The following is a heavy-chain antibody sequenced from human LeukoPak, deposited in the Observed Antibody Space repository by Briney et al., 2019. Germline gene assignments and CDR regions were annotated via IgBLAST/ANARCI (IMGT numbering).Heavy chain of an antibody. Sequence: SETLSLTCSVSGGSISSSNYYWGWIRQPPGKGLEWIGSIYYSGSTYYNPSLKSRVTISVDTSKNQFSLKLSSVTAADTAVYYCARGRYLPLYFDYWGQGTLVTVSS. V-gene: IGHV4-39*01. CDR1: GGSISSSNYY. J-gene: IGHJ4*02. D-gene: IGHD3-16*02. CDR3: ARGRYLPLYFDY. CDR2: IYYSGST.